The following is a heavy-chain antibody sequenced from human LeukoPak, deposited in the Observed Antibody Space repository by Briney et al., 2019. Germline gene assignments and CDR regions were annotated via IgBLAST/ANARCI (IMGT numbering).Heavy chain of an antibody. J-gene: IGHJ6*03. Sequence: SETLSPTCTVSGGSISSYYWSWIRQPPGKGLEWIGYIYYSGSTNYNPSLKSRVTISVDTSKNQFSLKLSSVTAADTAVYYCARSSQGTTIPAAITFYYYYYMDVWGKGTTVTVSS. D-gene: IGHD2-2*02. CDR3: ARSSQGTTIPAAITFYYYYYMDV. CDR1: GGSISSYY. CDR2: IYYSGST. V-gene: IGHV4-59*01.